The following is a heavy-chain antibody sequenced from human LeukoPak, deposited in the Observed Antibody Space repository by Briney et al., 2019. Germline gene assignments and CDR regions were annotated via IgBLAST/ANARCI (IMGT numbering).Heavy chain of an antibody. V-gene: IGHV3-23*01. CDR2: ISGSGGST. Sequence: GGSLRLSCAASGFTFSSYAMSWVRQAPGKGLEWVSAISGSGGSTYYADSVKGRFTISRDNSKNTLYLQMNSLRAEDTVVYYCAKNDDSSGYPDYFDYWGQGTLVTVSS. CDR3: AKNDDSSGYPDYFDY. D-gene: IGHD3-22*01. CDR1: GFTFSSYA. J-gene: IGHJ4*02.